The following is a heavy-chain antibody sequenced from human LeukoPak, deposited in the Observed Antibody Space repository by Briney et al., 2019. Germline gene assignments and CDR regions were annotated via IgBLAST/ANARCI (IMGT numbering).Heavy chain of an antibody. J-gene: IGHJ5*02. Sequence: ASVKVSCKVSGYTLTELSMHWVRQAPGKGLEWMGGLDPEDGETIYAQKFQGRVTMTEDTSTDTAYMELSSLRSEDTAVYYCATIPHLGYYYDSSGSWGQGTLVTVSS. D-gene: IGHD3-22*01. CDR3: ATIPHLGYYYDSSGS. V-gene: IGHV1-24*01. CDR1: GYTLTELS. CDR2: LDPEDGET.